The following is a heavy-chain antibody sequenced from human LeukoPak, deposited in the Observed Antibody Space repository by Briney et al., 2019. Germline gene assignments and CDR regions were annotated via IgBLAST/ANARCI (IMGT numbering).Heavy chain of an antibody. CDR1: GFTFSSYA. Sequence: PGRSLRLSCAASGFTFSSYAMHWVRQAPGKGLEWVAVISYDGSNKYYADSVKGRFTISRDNSKNTLYLQMNSLRAEDTAVYYCAKDPHETTEVWWFDPWGQGTLVTVSS. CDR3: AKDPHETTEVWWFDP. J-gene: IGHJ5*02. V-gene: IGHV3-30-3*01. D-gene: IGHD1-14*01. CDR2: ISYDGSNK.